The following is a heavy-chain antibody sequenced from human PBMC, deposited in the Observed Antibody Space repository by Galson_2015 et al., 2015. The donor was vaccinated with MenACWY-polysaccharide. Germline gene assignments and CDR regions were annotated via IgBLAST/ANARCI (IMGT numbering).Heavy chain of an antibody. CDR3: ATDSSRPLVGAPVSRSDH. J-gene: IGHJ4*02. D-gene: IGHD1-26*01. CDR1: GFIFSNYG. CDR2: VPDDGSNE. V-gene: IGHV3-30*02. Sequence: SLRLSCAASGFIFSNYGMHWVRQAPGKGLEWVSFVPDDGSNEYYADSVRGRFIFSRDNSKNTESLEMNSLRPEDTAVYYCATDSSRPLVGAPVSRSDHWGQGTLVTVSS.